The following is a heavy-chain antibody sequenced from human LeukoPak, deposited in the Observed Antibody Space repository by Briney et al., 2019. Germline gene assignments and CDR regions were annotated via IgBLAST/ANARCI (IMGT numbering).Heavy chain of an antibody. CDR1: GGSISSSSYY. CDR2: FYHGGSA. Sequence: PSETLSLTCTVSGGSISSSSYYWDWIRQPPGKGLEWIGTFYHGGSAYYNPSLKSRVTISVDTSKNQFSLKLSSVTAADTAVYYCARYRPRSGSYYNVFDYWGQGTLVTVSS. D-gene: IGHD3-10*01. V-gene: IGHV4-39*07. J-gene: IGHJ4*02. CDR3: ARYRPRSGSYYNVFDY.